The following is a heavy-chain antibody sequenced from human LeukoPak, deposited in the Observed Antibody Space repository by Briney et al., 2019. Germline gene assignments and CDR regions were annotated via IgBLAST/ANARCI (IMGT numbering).Heavy chain of an antibody. CDR2: IWYDGSDN. CDR3: AREGGGIAATGFDY. CDR1: GFTFSGYG. V-gene: IGHV3-33*01. D-gene: IGHD5-12*01. Sequence: PGGSLRLSCVASGFTFSGYGMHWVRQAPGKGLEWLAVIWYDGSDNYYADSVKGRFTISRDNSKNTLYLQISSLRAEDTAMYYCAREGGGIAATGFDYWGQGALVTVSS. J-gene: IGHJ4*02.